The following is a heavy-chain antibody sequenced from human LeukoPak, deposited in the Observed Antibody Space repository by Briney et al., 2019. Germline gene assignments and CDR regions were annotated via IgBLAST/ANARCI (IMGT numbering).Heavy chain of an antibody. CDR2: ITWNSGSV. J-gene: IGHJ4*02. CDR3: AKDIRDGYYDSSGYYPAYYFDY. Sequence: GRSLRLSCAASGFTFDDYGMHWVRQAPGKGLEWVSGITWNSGSVGYADSVKGRFTISRDNAKNSLYLQMNSLRDEDMAVYYCAKDIRDGYYDSSGYYPAYYFDYWGQGTLVTVSS. D-gene: IGHD3-22*01. CDR1: GFTFDDYG. V-gene: IGHV3-9*03.